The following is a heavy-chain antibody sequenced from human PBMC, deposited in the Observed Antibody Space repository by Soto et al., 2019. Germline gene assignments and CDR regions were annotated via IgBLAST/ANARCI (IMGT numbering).Heavy chain of an antibody. Sequence: QVQLVQSGAEVKKPGSSVKVSCKASGGTFSSYAISWVRQAPGQGLEWMGGIIPIFGTANYAQKFQGRVTITADESTSTAYMELSSLRSEDTAVYYCARWDPHGSGDEPTINWFDPWGQGTLVTVSS. D-gene: IGHD3-10*01. CDR1: GGTFSSYA. CDR3: ARWDPHGSGDEPTINWFDP. V-gene: IGHV1-69*12. CDR2: IIPIFGTA. J-gene: IGHJ5*02.